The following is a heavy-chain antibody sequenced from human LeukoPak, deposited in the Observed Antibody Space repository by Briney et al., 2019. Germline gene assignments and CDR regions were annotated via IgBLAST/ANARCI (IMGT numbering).Heavy chain of an antibody. CDR1: GGSISSSIYY. CDR3: AKEVLGP. V-gene: IGHV4-39*07. CDR2: IFYSGST. Sequence: SETLSLTCIVSGGSISSSIYYWGWIRQPPGKGLEWIGSIFYSGSTYYNPSLKSRVTISVDTSKNQLSLKLRSVTAADTAVYYCAKEVLGPWGQGTLVTVSS. D-gene: IGHD7-27*01. J-gene: IGHJ5*02.